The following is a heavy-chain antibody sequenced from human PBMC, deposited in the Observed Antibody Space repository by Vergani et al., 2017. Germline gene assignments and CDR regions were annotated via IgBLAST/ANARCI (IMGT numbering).Heavy chain of an antibody. V-gene: IGHV3-21*06. CDR2: IGSSGPYI. Sequence: EVQLVESGGGLVQPGGSLRLSCAASGFTFSSYWMSWVRQAPGKGLEWVAFIGSSGPYINYADSVKGRLIISRDNTNNSLFLQLRSLRAEDAAVYYCARDCTSGGCPDNYGMDVWGQGATVTVSS. CDR1: GFTFSSYW. CDR3: ARDCTSGGCPDNYGMDV. D-gene: IGHD2-8*01. J-gene: IGHJ6*02.